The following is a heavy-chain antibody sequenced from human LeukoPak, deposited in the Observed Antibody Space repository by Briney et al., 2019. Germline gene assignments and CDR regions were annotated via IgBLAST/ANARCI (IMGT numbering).Heavy chain of an antibody. CDR3: ARDAAMEGDRSTWSDY. J-gene: IGHJ4*02. V-gene: IGHV1-2*07. Sequence: ASVKVSYKASGYSFKGYYIHWVRRAPGQGLEWMGWIDPKSGETKYAHNLQGRVTMTRDTSIGIAYMELSSLTSDDTAEYYCARDAAMEGDRSTWSDYWGQGTLVTVSS. CDR2: IDPKSGET. D-gene: IGHD2-21*01. CDR1: GYSFKGYY.